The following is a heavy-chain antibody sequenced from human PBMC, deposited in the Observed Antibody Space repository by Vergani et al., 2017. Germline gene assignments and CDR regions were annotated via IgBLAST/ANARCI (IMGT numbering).Heavy chain of an antibody. Sequence: EVMLVQSGAEVKKPGESVKISCKYSESSFISNEIAWVRQMSGKGLQWMGNINPIDSKIAYSPSFQGQAIMSLDKSITTAYLQWPSLKAPDTAIYYCTRYXPGGDGACLHFDHWGQGTQVTVSS. V-gene: IGHV5-51*03. CDR1: ESSFISNE. CDR2: INPIDSKI. D-gene: IGHD3-16*01. J-gene: IGHJ4*02. CDR3: TRYXPGGDGACLHFDH.